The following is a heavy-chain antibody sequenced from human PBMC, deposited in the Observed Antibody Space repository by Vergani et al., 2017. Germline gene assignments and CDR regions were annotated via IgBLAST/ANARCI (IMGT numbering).Heavy chain of an antibody. CDR3: AKGELRYGGGDCYFDY. V-gene: IGHV4-59*01. Sequence: QVQLQESGPGLVKPSETLSVICTVSGGPISSYYWSWIRQPPGKRLEWIGYIYNSGSTNYNPSLKSRVTMSVDTSKNQLSLDLSSVTAANTAVYYCAKGELRYGGGDCYFDYWGQGTLVTVSS. D-gene: IGHD2-21*02. CDR2: IYNSGST. J-gene: IGHJ4*02. CDR1: GGPISSYY.